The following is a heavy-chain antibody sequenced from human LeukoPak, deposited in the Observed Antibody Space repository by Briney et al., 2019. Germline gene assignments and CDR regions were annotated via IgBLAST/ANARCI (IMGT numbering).Heavy chain of an antibody. V-gene: IGHV1-8*03. J-gene: IGHJ2*01. CDR3: ARGFSSGWYERYFDL. CDR2: MNPNSGNT. D-gene: IGHD6-19*01. CDR1: GYTFTGYD. Sequence: ASVKVSCKASGYTFTGYDINWVRQATGQGLEWMGWMNPNSGNTGYAQKFQGRVTITRNTSISTAYMELSSLRSEDTAVYYCARGFSSGWYERYFDLWGRGTLVTVSS.